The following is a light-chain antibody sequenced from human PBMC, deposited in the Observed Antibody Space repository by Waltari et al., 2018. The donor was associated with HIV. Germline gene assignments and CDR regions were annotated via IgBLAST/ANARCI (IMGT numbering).Light chain of an antibody. CDR2: EVS. CDR1: SSDVGGYNY. CDR3: SSYAGSNNLDVV. V-gene: IGLV2-8*01. Sequence: QPALTQPPSASGSPGQSVTISCTGTSSDVGGYNYVSWYQQHPGKAPKLMIYEVSKRPSGFPGRCSGSKSGTPASLTVSGLQAEDEADYYCSSYAGSNNLDVVFGGGTKLTVL. J-gene: IGLJ2*01.